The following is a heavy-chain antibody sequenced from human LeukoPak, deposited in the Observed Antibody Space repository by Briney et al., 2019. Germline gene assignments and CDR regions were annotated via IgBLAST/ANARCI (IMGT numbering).Heavy chain of an antibody. V-gene: IGHV3-53*01. Sequence: GGSLRLSCAASGFTVSRNYMTWVRQAPGKGLEWVSVIYSSGTTYYADSVKGRFTISRDNSKNTLYLQMNSLRAEDTAVYYCTRGSIAYYYMDVWGKGTTVTISS. D-gene: IGHD3-22*01. CDR1: GFTVSRNY. CDR3: TRGSIAYYYMDV. J-gene: IGHJ6*03. CDR2: IYSSGTT.